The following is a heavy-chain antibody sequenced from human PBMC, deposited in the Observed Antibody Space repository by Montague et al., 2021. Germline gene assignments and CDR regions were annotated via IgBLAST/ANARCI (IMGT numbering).Heavy chain of an antibody. V-gene: IGHV5-51*01. J-gene: IGHJ4*02. D-gene: IGHD6-13*01. Sequence: QSGAEVKKPGESLRISCKASGYSFAPYWIGWVRQMPGKGLEWMGIIFPDDSDTKYSPSFQGQVNISADKSISTAYLQWTSLKASDSAMYYCARRSSTWPLYYVDCWGQGTLVTVSP. CDR3: ARRSSTWPLYYVDC. CDR2: IFPDDSDT. CDR1: GYSFAPYW.